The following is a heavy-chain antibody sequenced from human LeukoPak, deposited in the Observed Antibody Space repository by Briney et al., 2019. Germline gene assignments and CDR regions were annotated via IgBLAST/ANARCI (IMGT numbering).Heavy chain of an antibody. CDR1: GYTFTGYY. D-gene: IGHD3-10*01. J-gene: IGHJ4*02. CDR3: AGASGDGESPQDYFDY. V-gene: IGHV1-2*04. Sequence: ASVKVSCKASGYTFTGYYMHWVRQAPGQGLEWMGSINPNSGGTNYAQKFQGWVTMTRDTSISTAYMELSRLRSDDTAVYYCAGASGDGESPQDYFDYWGQGTLVTVSS. CDR2: INPNSGGT.